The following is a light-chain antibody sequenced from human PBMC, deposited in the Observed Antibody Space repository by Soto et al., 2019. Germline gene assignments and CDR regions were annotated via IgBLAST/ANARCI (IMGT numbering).Light chain of an antibody. V-gene: IGKV1-5*03. CDR3: QQYNSYSRT. CDR2: KAS. Sequence: DIQMTQSPSTLAASLGDRVTITCRASQSISSWLAWYQQKPGKAPKLMIYKASSLESGVPSRFSGSGSGTEFTLTISSLQPDDVATYYCQQYNSYSRTLGQGTKVDIK. J-gene: IGKJ1*01. CDR1: QSISSW.